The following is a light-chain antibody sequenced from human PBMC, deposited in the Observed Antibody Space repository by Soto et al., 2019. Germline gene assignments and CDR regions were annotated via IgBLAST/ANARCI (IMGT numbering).Light chain of an antibody. J-gene: IGKJ1*01. Sequence: DIQMTNLPSPRPEPEGARAPILCRPSRVIIAGLAWYHHKQGKAPKLLIYDAPNLDSGVPSRFSGSGSGTEFSLTISNLQPDDCATYYCQQYENYWTFGQGTRVEIK. CDR2: DAP. V-gene: IGKV1-5*02. CDR3: QQYENYWT. CDR1: RVIIAG.